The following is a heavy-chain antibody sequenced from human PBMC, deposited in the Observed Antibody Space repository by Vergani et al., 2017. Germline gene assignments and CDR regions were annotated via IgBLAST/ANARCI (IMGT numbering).Heavy chain of an antibody. CDR1: GFSFNSYW. CDR2: IKSDGSIT. D-gene: IGHD2-21*01. V-gene: IGHV3-74*03. J-gene: IGHJ6*02. Sequence: DVHLAESGGGFFQPGGSLRLSCSASGFSFNSYWMHWVRQVPGKGLLWVSRIKSDGSITAYADSVKGRFTISRDNAQNTLYLQMNSLRVEDTGVYYCAKARDPNCKGGNCYSYYYGLDLWGQGTTVTVSS. CDR3: AKARDPNCKGGNCYSYYYGLDL.